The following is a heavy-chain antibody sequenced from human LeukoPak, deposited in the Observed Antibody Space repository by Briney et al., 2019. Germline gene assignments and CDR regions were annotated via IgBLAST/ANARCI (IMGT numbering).Heavy chain of an antibody. V-gene: IGHV3-21*01. D-gene: IGHD3-10*01. Sequence: KPGGSLRLSCAASGFTFSSYSMNWVRQAPGKGLEWVSSISSSSDHIYYADSVKGRFTVSRDNAESSLYLQMHSLRAEDTAVYYCARYYYYGSRNYFGYWGQGTLVTVSS. CDR2: ISSSSDHI. J-gene: IGHJ4*02. CDR3: ARYYYYGSRNYFGY. CDR1: GFTFSSYS.